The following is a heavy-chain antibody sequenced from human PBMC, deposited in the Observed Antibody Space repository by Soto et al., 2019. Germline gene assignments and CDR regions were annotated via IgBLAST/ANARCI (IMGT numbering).Heavy chain of an antibody. CDR1: GYTFASYG. CDR2: ISAYNGNT. J-gene: IGHJ6*03. V-gene: IGHV1-18*01. Sequence: ASVKVSCKASGYTFASYGISWVRQAPGQGLEWMGWISAYNGNTNYAQKLQGRFTMTTDTSTSTAYMELRSLRSDDTAVYYCARFSHFYYYYLHMDVWGKGTAVTASS. CDR3: ARFSHFYYYYLHMDV.